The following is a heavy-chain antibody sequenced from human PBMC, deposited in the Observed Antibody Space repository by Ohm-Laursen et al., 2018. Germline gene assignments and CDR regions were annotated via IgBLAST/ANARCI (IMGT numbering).Heavy chain of an antibody. CDR1: GYSFTNYH. CDR3: ASRVATLRHAFDL. Sequence: VASVKVSCKASGYSFTNYHMQWVRQAPGQGLEWMGWINSNSGGTHYAQKFQGRVTMTRDTSMTTAYMELTRLKSDDTAVYYCASRVATLRHAFDLWGQGTMVTVSS. V-gene: IGHV1-2*02. CDR2: INSNSGGT. D-gene: IGHD5-12*01. J-gene: IGHJ3*01.